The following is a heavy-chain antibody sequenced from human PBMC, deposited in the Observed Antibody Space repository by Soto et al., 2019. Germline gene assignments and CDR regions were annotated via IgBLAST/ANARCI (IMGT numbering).Heavy chain of an antibody. V-gene: IGHV3-74*01. CDR2: TNRDGSST. J-gene: IGHJ4*02. D-gene: IGHD1-1*01. CDR1: GFTFRSYW. Sequence: GGSLRLSCAASGFTFRSYWMHWVRQAPGKGLVWVSRTNRDGSSTSYADSVKGRVTISRDTAKNTLYLQMNSLRAEDTAVYYCAREIVTTGEYYFDSWGQGTLVTVSS. CDR3: AREIVTTGEYYFDS.